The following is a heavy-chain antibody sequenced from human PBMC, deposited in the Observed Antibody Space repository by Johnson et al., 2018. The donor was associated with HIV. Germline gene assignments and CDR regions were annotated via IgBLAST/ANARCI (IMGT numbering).Heavy chain of an antibody. CDR3: AKDSDAFDS. CDR1: GFTFSSYW. V-gene: IGHV3-30*02. CDR2: IRNDGGNK. Sequence: QVQLVESGGGVVQPGGSLRLSCAASGFTFSSYWMSWVRQAPGKGLEWVAFIRNDGGNKYNVDSVKGRFTISRDNSKNTLYLQMNSLRGEDTAVYYCAKDSDAFDSWGQGTMVTVSS. J-gene: IGHJ3*02.